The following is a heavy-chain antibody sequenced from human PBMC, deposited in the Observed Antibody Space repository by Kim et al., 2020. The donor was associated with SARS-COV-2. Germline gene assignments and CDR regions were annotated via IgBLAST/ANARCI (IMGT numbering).Heavy chain of an antibody. D-gene: IGHD6-19*01. J-gene: IGHJ6*02. CDR3: AKEEGSGYSSGWTYYYYGMDV. CDR1: GFTFSSYG. V-gene: IGHV3-30*18. CDR2: ISYDGSNK. Sequence: GGSLRLSCAASGFTFSSYGMHWVRQAPGKGLEWVAVISYDGSNKYYADSVTGRFTISRDNSKNTLYLQMNSLRAEDTAVYYCAKEEGSGYSSGWTYYYYGMDVWGQGAPVTVSS.